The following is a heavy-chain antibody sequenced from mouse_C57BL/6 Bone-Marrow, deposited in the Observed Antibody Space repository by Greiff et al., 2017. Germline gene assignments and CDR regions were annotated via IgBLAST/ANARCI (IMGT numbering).Heavy chain of an antibody. J-gene: IGHJ2*01. CDR2: IYPGSGST. CDR3: ARWDVNYVGDY. V-gene: IGHV1-55*01. D-gene: IGHD2-1*01. CDR1: GYTFTSYW. Sequence: VQLQQPGAELVKPGASVKMSCKASGYTFTSYWITWVKQRPGQGLEWIGDIYPGSGSTNYNEKFKSKATLTVDTSSSTAYMLLISLTSEDAAVYYCARWDVNYVGDYWGQGTTLTVSS.